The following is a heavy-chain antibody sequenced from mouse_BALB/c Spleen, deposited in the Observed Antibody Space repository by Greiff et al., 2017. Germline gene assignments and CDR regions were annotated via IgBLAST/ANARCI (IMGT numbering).Heavy chain of an antibody. D-gene: IGHD1-1*01. CDR1: GYTFTSYY. V-gene: IGHV1S56*01. J-gene: IGHJ4*01. Sequence: VQLQQSGPELVKPGASVRISCKASGYTFTSYYIHWVKQRPGQGLEWIGWIYPGNVNTKYNEKFKGKATLTADKSSSTAYMQLSSLTSEDSAVYFCARAGISIYYYGSSSYAMDYWGQGTSVTVSS. CDR3: ARAGISIYYYGSSSYAMDY. CDR2: IYPGNVNT.